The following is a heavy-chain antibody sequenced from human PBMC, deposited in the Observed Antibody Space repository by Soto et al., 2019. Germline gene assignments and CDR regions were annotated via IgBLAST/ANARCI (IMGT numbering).Heavy chain of an antibody. D-gene: IGHD3-22*01. J-gene: IGHJ6*02. V-gene: IGHV3-21*01. CDR2: ISSSSSYI. CDR1: GFTFSSYS. CDR3: ARDLYYYDSSGYYYGMDV. Sequence: VGSLRLSCAASGFTFSSYSMNWVRQAPGKGLEWVSSISSSSSYIYYADSVKGRFTISRDNAKNSLYLQMNSLRAEDTAVYYCARDLYYYDSSGYYYGMDVWGQGTTVTVSS.